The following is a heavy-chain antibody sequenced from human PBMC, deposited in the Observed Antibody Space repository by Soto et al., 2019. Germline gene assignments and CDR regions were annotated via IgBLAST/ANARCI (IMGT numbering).Heavy chain of an antibody. CDR1: GGSFSGYY. CDR2: INHSGST. J-gene: IGHJ5*02. V-gene: IGHV4-34*01. D-gene: IGHD6-19*01. CDR3: ARGTKASGWIRKQFDP. Sequence: SETLSLTCAVYGGSFSGYYWSWIRQPPGKGLEWIGEINHSGSTNYNPSLKSRVTISVDTSKNQFSLKLSSVTAADTAVYYCARGTKASGWIRKQFDPWGQGTLVTVSS.